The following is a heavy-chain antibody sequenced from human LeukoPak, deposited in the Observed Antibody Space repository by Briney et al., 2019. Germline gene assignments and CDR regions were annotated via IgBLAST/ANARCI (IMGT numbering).Heavy chain of an antibody. CDR2: ISSNGGST. CDR1: GYTFSSYD. V-gene: IGHV3-64D*06. Sequence: GGSLRLSCSASGYTFSSYDMHWVRQAPGKGLEYVSAISSNGGSTYYADSVKGRFTISRDNSKNTLYLQMSGLRDEDTAVYYCVKSTYYSPGWGQGTLVTVSS. D-gene: IGHD3-10*01. J-gene: IGHJ4*02. CDR3: VKSTYYSPG.